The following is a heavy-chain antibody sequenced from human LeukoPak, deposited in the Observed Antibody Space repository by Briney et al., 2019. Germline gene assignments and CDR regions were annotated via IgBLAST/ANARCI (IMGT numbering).Heavy chain of an antibody. Sequence: GGSLRLSCAASGFTFSSYSMNCVRQAPGKGLEWVSSISGSSSYIYYADSVKGRFTLSRDNAKNSLYLQMNSLRAEDTAVYYCARDREGYCSGGSCSKVAYWGQGTLVTVSS. CDR3: ARDREGYCSGGSCSKVAY. CDR1: GFTFSSYS. D-gene: IGHD2-15*01. V-gene: IGHV3-21*01. CDR2: ISGSSSYI. J-gene: IGHJ4*02.